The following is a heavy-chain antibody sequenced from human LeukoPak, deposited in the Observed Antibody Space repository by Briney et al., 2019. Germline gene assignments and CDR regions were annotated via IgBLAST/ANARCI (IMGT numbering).Heavy chain of an antibody. CDR2: INHSGST. Sequence: KPSETLSLTCAVYGGSFSGYYWSWIRQPPGKGLEWIGEINHSGSTNYNPSLKSRVTISVDTSKNQFSLKLSSVTAADTAVYCCARGITTTTLLSGMDVWGQGTTVTISS. V-gene: IGHV4-34*01. D-gene: IGHD3-22*01. CDR1: GGSFSGYY. J-gene: IGHJ6*02. CDR3: ARGITTTTLLSGMDV.